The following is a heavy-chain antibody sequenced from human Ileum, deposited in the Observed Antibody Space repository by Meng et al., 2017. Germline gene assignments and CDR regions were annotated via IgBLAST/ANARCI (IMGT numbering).Heavy chain of an antibody. Sequence: GGSLRLSCAASGFSVSDQSMSWVRQAPGKGLEWVSVIADWNGTTYYADAVKGRFTISRDKSKNTLYLQMNSLGVDDTAVYHCANRAWLESWGQGTLVTVSS. CDR3: ANRAWLES. CDR1: GFSVSDQS. J-gene: IGHJ5*01. D-gene: IGHD3-10*01. V-gene: IGHV3-23*01. CDR2: IADWNGTT.